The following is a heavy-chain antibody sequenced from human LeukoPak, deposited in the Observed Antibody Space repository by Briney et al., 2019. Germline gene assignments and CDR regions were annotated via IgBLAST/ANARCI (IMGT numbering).Heavy chain of an antibody. CDR3: ARSIAVRPKDAFDI. Sequence: KAGESLKISCKGSGYNFNTYWVAWVRQMPGKGLEWMGIIYPGDSDTRYSPSFQGQVTISADKSISTAYLQWSSLKASDTAMYYCARSIAVRPKDAFDIWGQGTMVTVSS. CDR1: GYNFNTYW. D-gene: IGHD6-6*01. J-gene: IGHJ3*02. V-gene: IGHV5-51*01. CDR2: IYPGDSDT.